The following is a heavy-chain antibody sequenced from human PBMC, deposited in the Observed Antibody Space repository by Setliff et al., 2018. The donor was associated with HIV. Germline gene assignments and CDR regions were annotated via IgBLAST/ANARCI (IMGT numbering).Heavy chain of an antibody. CDR1: SYSFTSYG. V-gene: IGHV1-18*01. J-gene: IGHJ3*02. CDR2: ISAHNGHT. D-gene: IGHD2-2*01. CDR3: ARGVPADAYAFDI. Sequence: ASVQVSCKASSYSFTSYGFTWVRQAPGQGLEWMGWISAHNGHTDYAQKFQDRVTMSTDTSTTTAFMELRSLISDDTAVYYCARGVPADAYAFDIWGQGTLVTVSS.